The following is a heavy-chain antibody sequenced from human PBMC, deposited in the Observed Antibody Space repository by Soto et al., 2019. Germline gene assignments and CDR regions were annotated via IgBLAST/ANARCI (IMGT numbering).Heavy chain of an antibody. D-gene: IGHD3-3*01. CDR1: SGSVSSASYF. V-gene: IGHV4-61*01. J-gene: IGHJ5*02. CDR2: IYYSGTT. Sequence: KTSETLSLTCTVSSGSVSSASYFWTWIRQPPGKGLEWIGSIYYSGTTYYNPSLKSPVTISVDTSKNQFSLKMTSLTAADTAVYYCARGLVFGVAIPLFDPWGQGTLVTVSS. CDR3: ARGLVFGVAIPLFDP.